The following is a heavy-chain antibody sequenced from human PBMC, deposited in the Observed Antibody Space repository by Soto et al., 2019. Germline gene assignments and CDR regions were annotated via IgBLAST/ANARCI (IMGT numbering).Heavy chain of an antibody. D-gene: IGHD6-19*01. Sequence: ASVKVSCKASGYTFTSYAMHWVRQAPGQRLEWLGWINAGNGNTKYSQKFQGRVTITRDTSASTAYMELSSLRSEDTAVYYCARDRIAVAGTGTVLRGRWVYYYYGMDVWGQGTTVTVSS. J-gene: IGHJ6*02. CDR1: GYTFTSYA. CDR3: ARDRIAVAGTGTVLRGRWVYYYYGMDV. CDR2: INAGNGNT. V-gene: IGHV1-3*01.